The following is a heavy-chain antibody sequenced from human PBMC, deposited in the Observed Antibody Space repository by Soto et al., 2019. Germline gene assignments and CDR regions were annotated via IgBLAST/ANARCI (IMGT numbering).Heavy chain of an antibody. Sequence: EVQLLESGGGLVQPGGSLRLSCAASGFTFRSYAMNWVRQAPGKGLEWVSTIIVSGGYTYYADSVKGRFTISRDNSKNTLYLQMNSLRAEDTDVYYCAKEGRDTTVTTLFDFWGQGTLVTVSS. J-gene: IGHJ4*02. D-gene: IGHD4-17*01. CDR2: IIVSGGYT. CDR3: AKEGRDTTVTTLFDF. V-gene: IGHV3-23*01. CDR1: GFTFRSYA.